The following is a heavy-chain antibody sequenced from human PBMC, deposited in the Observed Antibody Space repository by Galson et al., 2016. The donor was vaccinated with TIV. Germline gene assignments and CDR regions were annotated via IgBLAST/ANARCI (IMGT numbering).Heavy chain of an antibody. D-gene: IGHD6-13*01. V-gene: IGHV3-33*08. CDR2: IGYDGITK. Sequence: SLRLSCAVSGFSLNDYGTHWVRQAPGKGLEWVAVIGYDGITKYYADSVNGRFTISRDTSTNTLSLQMDSLTGEDTAMYYCARAAAFGTMIWSVFDSWGQGSRVTVSS. CDR3: ARAAAFGTMIWSVFDS. CDR1: GFSLNDYG. J-gene: IGHJ4*02.